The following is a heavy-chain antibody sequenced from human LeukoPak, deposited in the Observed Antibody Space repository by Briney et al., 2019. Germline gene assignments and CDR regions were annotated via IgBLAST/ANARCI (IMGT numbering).Heavy chain of an antibody. V-gene: IGHV6-1*01. J-gene: IGHJ5*02. CDR2: TYYRSKWYN. CDR3: ARDLIRYSRSGELGWFDP. CDR1: GDSVSSNSAA. D-gene: IGHD6-6*01. Sequence: SQTLSLTCAISGDSVSSNSAAWNWIRQSPSRGLEWLGRTYYRSKWYNDYAVSVKSRITINPDTSKNQFSLQLNSVTPEDTAVYYCARDLIRYSRSGELGWFDPWGQGTLVTVSS.